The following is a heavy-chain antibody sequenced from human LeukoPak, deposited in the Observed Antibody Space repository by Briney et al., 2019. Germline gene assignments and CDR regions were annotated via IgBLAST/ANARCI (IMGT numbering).Heavy chain of an antibody. Sequence: SETLSLTCAVSGGSISSGDYSWSWIRQPPGNGLERIGYIYHTGNTNYNPSLKSRVTISVARSKNQFSLRLSSVTAADTAVYYCARARESMATAGSYFDYWGQGTLVTVSS. J-gene: IGHJ4*02. CDR1: GGSISSGDYS. D-gene: IGHD6-13*01. CDR3: ARARESMATAGSYFDY. CDR2: IYHTGNT. V-gene: IGHV4-30-2*01.